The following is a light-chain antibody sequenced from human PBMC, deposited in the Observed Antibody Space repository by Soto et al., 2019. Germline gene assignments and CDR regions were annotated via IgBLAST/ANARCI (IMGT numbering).Light chain of an antibody. J-gene: IGLJ2*01. CDR2: EVS. CDR3: SSYAGSNNFVI. CDR1: SSDVGGHKY. V-gene: IGLV2-8*01. Sequence: QSALTQPPSASGSPGQSVTISCTGTSSDVGGHKYVSWYQQHPGKAPKLMIYEVSERPSGVPDRFSGSKSGNTASLTVSGLQAEDEADYYCSSYAGSNNFVIFGGGTKLTVL.